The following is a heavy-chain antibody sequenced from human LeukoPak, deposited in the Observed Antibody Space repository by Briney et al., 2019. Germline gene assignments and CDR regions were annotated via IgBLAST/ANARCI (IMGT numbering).Heavy chain of an antibody. D-gene: IGHD1-26*01. V-gene: IGHV3-7*01. CDR1: GFTFANSW. Sequence: GGSLRLSCAASGFTFANSWMAWVRQAPGKGLEWVANIKQDGSTKHYADSLKGRFTISRDNPKNSLFLQMNNLRADDTAIYYCTRDTIGSLDNWGQGILVTVAS. CDR2: IKQDGSTK. J-gene: IGHJ4*02. CDR3: TRDTIGSLDN.